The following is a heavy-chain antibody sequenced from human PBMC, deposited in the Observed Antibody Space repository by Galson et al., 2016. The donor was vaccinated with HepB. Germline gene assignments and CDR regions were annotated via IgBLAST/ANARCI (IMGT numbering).Heavy chain of an antibody. D-gene: IGHD6-6*01. CDR2: INPNSGGT. CDR1: AYTFTACY. CDR3: ARRSSSPAGAFDL. V-gene: IGHV1-2*02. Sequence: SVKVSCKASAYTFTACYIHWVRQAPGQGLEWMGWINPNSGGTNSAQNFQGRVTLTRNTSTSTAYMDLTRLRSDDTAVYFCARRSSSPAGAFDLWGQGTLVTVSS. J-gene: IGHJ3*01.